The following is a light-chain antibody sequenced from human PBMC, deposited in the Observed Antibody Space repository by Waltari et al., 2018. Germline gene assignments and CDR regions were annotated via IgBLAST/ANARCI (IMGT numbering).Light chain of an antibody. CDR3: SSYTTSSAPGV. V-gene: IGLV2-14*01. CDR1: DSAVGAYDL. Sequence: QSALTQPASVSGSPGQSITISCSGTDSAVGAYDLVSWYQQHPGTAPHLIIYEVSNRPSGISNRFSASKSGNTASLTISGLQAEDEADYYCSSYTTSSAPGVFGTGTRVTVL. J-gene: IGLJ1*01. CDR2: EVS.